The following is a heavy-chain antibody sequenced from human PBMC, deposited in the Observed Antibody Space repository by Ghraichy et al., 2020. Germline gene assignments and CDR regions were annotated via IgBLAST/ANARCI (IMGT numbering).Heavy chain of an antibody. CDR3: ARDPPSTPSPVPADY. V-gene: IGHV1-69*04. Sequence: SVTVSCKASGDTFSNYAIHWVRQAPGQGLEWMGRILPIVGVANYAQKFQDRVSISADTSTSTACMELSGLRSEDTAVYFCARDPPSTPSPVPADYWGQGTLVTVSS. J-gene: IGHJ4*02. CDR2: ILPIVGVA. D-gene: IGHD6-19*01. CDR1: GDTFSNYA.